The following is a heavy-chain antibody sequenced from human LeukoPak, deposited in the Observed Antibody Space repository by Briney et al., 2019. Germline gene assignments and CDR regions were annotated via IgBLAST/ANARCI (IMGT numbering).Heavy chain of an antibody. V-gene: IGHV1-2*06. D-gene: IGHD2-21*02. CDR1: GYTFTGYN. Sequence: ASVKVSCKASGYTFTGYNMHWVRQAPGQGLEWMGRINPNSGGTNYAQEFQGRVTMTRDTSISTAYMELSRLRSDDTAVYYCARVEYCGGDCNFDYWGQGTLVTVSS. CDR3: ARVEYCGGDCNFDY. CDR2: INPNSGGT. J-gene: IGHJ4*02.